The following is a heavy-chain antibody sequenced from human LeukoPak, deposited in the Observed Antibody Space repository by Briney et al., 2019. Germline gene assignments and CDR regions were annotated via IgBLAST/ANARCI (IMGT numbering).Heavy chain of an antibody. J-gene: IGHJ4*02. Sequence: SGPTLVKPTQTLTLTCTFSGFSLSTRGVGVGWIRQPPGKALHWLALIYWDDNKRYSPSLKSRLTITKDTSKNQVVLTMTNMDPVDTATYYCARYYYDSGSYTFDYWGQGTLVTVSS. CDR1: GFSLSTRGVG. D-gene: IGHD3-10*01. V-gene: IGHV2-5*02. CDR2: IYWDDNK. CDR3: ARYYYDSGSYTFDY.